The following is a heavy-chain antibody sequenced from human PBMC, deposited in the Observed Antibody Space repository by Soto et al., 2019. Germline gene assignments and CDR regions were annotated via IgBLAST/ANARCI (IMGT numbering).Heavy chain of an antibody. Sequence: PGGSLRLSCAASGFTFSSYGMHWVRQAPGKGLEWVAVISYDGSNKYYADSVKGRFTISRDNSKNMLYLQMNSLRAEDTAVYYCAKDINYDYVWGSYRYHYYYGMDVWGQGTTVTVSS. CDR3: AKDINYDYVWGSYRYHYYYGMDV. CDR1: GFTFSSYG. J-gene: IGHJ6*02. D-gene: IGHD3-16*02. CDR2: ISYDGSNK. V-gene: IGHV3-30*18.